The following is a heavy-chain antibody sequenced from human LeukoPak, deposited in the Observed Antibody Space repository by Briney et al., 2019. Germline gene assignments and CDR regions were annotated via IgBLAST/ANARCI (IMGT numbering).Heavy chain of an antibody. CDR2: ISSSGSTI. D-gene: IGHD5-18*01. V-gene: IGHV3-48*03. CDR1: GFTFSPYA. CDR3: AREGGGYTSGSFDY. J-gene: IGHJ4*02. Sequence: PGGSLRLSCAASGFTFSPYAMNWVRQAPGKGLEWVSYISSSGSTIYYEDSLKGRFTISRDNAKNSLYLQMNSLRAEDTAVYYCAREGGGYTSGSFDYWGQGTLVTVSS.